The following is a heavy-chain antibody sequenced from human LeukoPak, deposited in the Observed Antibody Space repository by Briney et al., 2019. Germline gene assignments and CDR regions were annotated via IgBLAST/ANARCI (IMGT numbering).Heavy chain of an antibody. Sequence: GRSLRLSRAASGLTFSSFWMHWVRQAPGKGLGCVSRINSDGSSTNYADSVKGRFTISRDNAKNTLHLQRNSLRAEDTAVYYCAREGIAVAGTGHHDGMDVWGQGTTVTVSS. CDR2: INSDGSST. CDR3: AREGIAVAGTGHHDGMDV. CDR1: GLTFSSFW. V-gene: IGHV3-74*01. J-gene: IGHJ6*02. D-gene: IGHD6-19*01.